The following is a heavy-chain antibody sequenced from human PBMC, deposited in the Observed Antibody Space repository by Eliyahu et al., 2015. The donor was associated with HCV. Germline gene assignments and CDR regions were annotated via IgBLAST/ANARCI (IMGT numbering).Heavy chain of an antibody. V-gene: IGHV3-74*01. CDR1: GFSFSNYW. J-gene: IGHJ4*02. CDR3: AGRSGNFEAY. CDR2: INSDGSSA. Sequence: EVQLVESGGGLVQPGGSLXLSCTASGFSFSNYWMHWVPPVPGKGLVWLLCINSDGSSARYADSVKGRFTISRDNARNTVYVQMNSLRAEDTAVYYCAGRSGNFEAYWGQGTLVTVSS. D-gene: IGHD4-23*01.